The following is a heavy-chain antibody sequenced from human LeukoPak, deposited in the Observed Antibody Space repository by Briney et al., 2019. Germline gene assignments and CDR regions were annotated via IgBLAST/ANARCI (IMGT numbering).Heavy chain of an antibody. Sequence: SGGSLRLSCAASAFTLSSYAMNWVRQAPGKGLEWVAIISGGSDNTHYADSVKGRFTISRDNSKNTLYLQMHSMRAEDTAVYYCAKRYSYGYDSYSSYYDSSGYYTHFDYWGQGTLVTVSS. J-gene: IGHJ4*02. CDR3: AKRYSYGYDSYSSYYDSSGYYTHFDY. CDR1: AFTLSSYA. CDR2: ISGGSDNT. V-gene: IGHV3-23*01. D-gene: IGHD3-22*01.